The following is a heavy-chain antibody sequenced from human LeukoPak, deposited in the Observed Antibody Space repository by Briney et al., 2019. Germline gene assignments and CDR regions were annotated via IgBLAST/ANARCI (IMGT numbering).Heavy chain of an antibody. CDR1: GFTFDDYA. CDR3: AKDESLYYGDVEDAFDI. CDR2: ISWNSGSI. V-gene: IGHV3-9*01. D-gene: IGHD3-3*01. J-gene: IGHJ3*02. Sequence: GRSLRLSCAASGFTFDDYAMHWVRQAPGKGLEWGSGISWNSGSIGYADSVKGRFTISRDNAKNSLYLQMNSLRAEDTALYYCAKDESLYYGDVEDAFDIWGQGTMVTVSS.